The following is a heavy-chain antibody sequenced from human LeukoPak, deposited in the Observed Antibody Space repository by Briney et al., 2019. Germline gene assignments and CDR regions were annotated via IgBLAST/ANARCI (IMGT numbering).Heavy chain of an antibody. CDR3: ARAVDIVVVPAAVFDY. V-gene: IGHV4-39*01. CDR2: IYYSGST. J-gene: IGHJ4*02. D-gene: IGHD2-2*01. Sequence: SETLPLTCTVSGGSISSSSYYWGWIRQPPGKGLEWIGSIYYSGSTYYNPSLKSRVTISVDTSKNQFSLKLSSVTPEDTAVYYCARAVDIVVVPAAVFDYWGQGTLVTVSS. CDR1: GGSISSSSYY.